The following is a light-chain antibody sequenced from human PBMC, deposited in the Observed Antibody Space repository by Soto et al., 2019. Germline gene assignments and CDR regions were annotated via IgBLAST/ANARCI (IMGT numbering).Light chain of an antibody. J-gene: IGKJ2*01. V-gene: IGKV1-9*01. Sequence: DIQLTQSPSFLSASVGDRVTITCRASQGISSSLDWFQQKPGKAHKLLIYAASTLQSRVPSRFSGSGSGTDLTLTINSLQPEDFATYYCQQVNTYPQTFGQWTKLEIK. CDR3: QQVNTYPQT. CDR2: AAS. CDR1: QGISSS.